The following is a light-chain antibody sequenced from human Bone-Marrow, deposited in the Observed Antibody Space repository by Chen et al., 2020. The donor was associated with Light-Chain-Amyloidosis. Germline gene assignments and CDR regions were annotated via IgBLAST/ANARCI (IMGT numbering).Light chain of an antibody. CDR1: QTMSSNY. CDR2: GSA. V-gene: IGKV3-20*01. J-gene: IGKJ4*01. Sequence: DIVLTQSQCTLSLSSGEGANLSCRASQTMSSNYLTCYHQKFGQAPRLLSYGSASWATGIPDRCTGSGSGTDFTLKISRREPEDCAMYYCQQYGTSPHTYGGGTKV. CDR3: QQYGTSPHT.